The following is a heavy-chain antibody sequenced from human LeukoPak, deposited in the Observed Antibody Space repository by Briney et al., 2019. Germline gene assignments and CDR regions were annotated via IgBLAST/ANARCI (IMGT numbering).Heavy chain of an antibody. CDR3: ARGGVGITIFGVLYYFDY. J-gene: IGHJ4*02. V-gene: IGHV1-8*01. Sequence: ASVKASCKASGYTFTSYDINWVRQATGQGLEWMGWMNPNSGNTGYAQKFQGRVTMTRNTSISTAYMELSSLRSEDTAVYYCARGGVGITIFGVLYYFDYWGQGTLVTVSS. CDR1: GYTFTSYD. CDR2: MNPNSGNT. D-gene: IGHD3-3*01.